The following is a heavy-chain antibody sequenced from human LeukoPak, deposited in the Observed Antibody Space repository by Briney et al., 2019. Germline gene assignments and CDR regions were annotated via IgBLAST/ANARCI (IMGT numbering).Heavy chain of an antibody. CDR2: IYYSGST. CDR3: ARGNKRAVFSHYYMDV. D-gene: IGHD3-9*01. V-gene: IGHV4-59*11. CDR1: GGSISSHY. Sequence: PSETLSLTCTVSGGSISSHYWSWIRQPPGKGLEWIRYIYYSGSTNYNPSLKSRVTISVDTSKNQFSLKLSSVTAADTAVYYCARGNKRAVFSHYYMDVWGKGTTVTVSS. J-gene: IGHJ6*03.